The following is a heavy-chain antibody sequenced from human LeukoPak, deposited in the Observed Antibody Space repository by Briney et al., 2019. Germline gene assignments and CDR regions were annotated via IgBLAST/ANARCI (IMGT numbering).Heavy chain of an antibody. J-gene: IGHJ5*02. V-gene: IGHV3-53*01. CDR2: IYSGGDT. CDR1: GFTVSGNY. CDR3: ARDWDNGRAERPA. D-gene: IGHD2-8*01. Sequence: PGGALRLSCAASGFTVSGNYMSWVRQAPGKGLECVAAIYSGGDTYYAHSVKGRVTVSRYKSKNTVYLQMNSLRAEATAVYYCARDWDNGRAERPAWGQGTLVTVSS.